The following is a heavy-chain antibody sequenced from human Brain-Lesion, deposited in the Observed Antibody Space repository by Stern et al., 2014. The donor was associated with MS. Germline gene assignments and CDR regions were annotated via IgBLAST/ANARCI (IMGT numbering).Heavy chain of an antibody. D-gene: IGHD1-26*01. CDR1: GYTLTELS. V-gene: IGHV1-24*01. J-gene: IGHJ4*02. Sequence: VHLVESGAEVKKPGASVKVSCKVSGYTLTELSMHWVRQAPRKGLEWMGGFDPEDGETIYAQKFHGRVTMTEDTSTDTAYMELSSLRSEDTAVHYCATLSPGAGGNYYRHFDYWGQGTLVTVSS. CDR2: FDPEDGET. CDR3: ATLSPGAGGNYYRHFDY.